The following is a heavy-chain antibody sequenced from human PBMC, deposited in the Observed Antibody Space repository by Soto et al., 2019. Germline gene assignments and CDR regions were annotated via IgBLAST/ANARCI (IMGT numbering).Heavy chain of an antibody. J-gene: IGHJ4*02. Sequence: GGALRLSCEASGFKVSSSGMSWVRQAPGKGLEWVSAISGSGGSTYYAGSVKGRFTISRDNSKNTLYLQMNSLRAEDTAVYYCAKEIAVGDRVPDDYWGQGTLVTVPS. CDR1: GFKVSSSG. V-gene: IGHV3-23*01. CDR3: AKEIAVGDRVPDDY. CDR2: ISGSGGST. D-gene: IGHD6-19*01.